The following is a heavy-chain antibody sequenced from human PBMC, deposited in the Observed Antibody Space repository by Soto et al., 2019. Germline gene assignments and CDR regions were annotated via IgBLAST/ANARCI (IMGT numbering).Heavy chain of an antibody. Sequence: GESLKISCQGSGYSFTSYWIGWVRQMPGKGPEWMWIIYPCDSDTRYSPSFQGQVTISADKSIITAYLQLRSLKASDTAKYYCSSCRYSGIYWLSDTDVWGQGTTVTVSS. D-gene: IGHD1-26*01. J-gene: IGHJ6*02. CDR1: GYSFTSYW. CDR3: SSCRYSGIYWLSDTDV. V-gene: IGHV5-51*01. CDR2: IYPCDSDT.